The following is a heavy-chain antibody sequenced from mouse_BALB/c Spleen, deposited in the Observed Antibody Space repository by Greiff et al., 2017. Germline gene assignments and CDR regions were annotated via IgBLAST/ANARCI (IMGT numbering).Heavy chain of an antibody. Sequence: EVKLVESGPGLVKPSQTVSLTCTVTGISITTGNYRWSWIRQFPGNKLEWIGYINYSGTITYNPSLTSRTTITRDTSKNQFFLEMNSLTAEDTATYYCAREKNDGYYEGYFDVWGAGTTVTVSS. D-gene: IGHD2-3*01. CDR2: INYSGTI. CDR1: GISITTGNYR. J-gene: IGHJ1*01. CDR3: AREKNDGYYEGYFDV. V-gene: IGHV3-5*02.